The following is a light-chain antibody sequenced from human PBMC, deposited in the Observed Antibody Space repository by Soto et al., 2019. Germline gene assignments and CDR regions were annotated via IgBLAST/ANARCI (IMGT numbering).Light chain of an antibody. CDR2: EVS. CDR1: SSDVGVYNF. V-gene: IGLV2-14*01. J-gene: IGLJ1*01. CDR3: YSYRGYYTRV. Sequence: QSALTQPASVSGSPGQSITISCTGTSSDVGVYNFVSWYQQHPGRAPKLLIYEVSRRPSGVSNRFSGSKSGDTASLTISGLQAEDEADYYCYSYRGYYTRVFGTGTKVTVL.